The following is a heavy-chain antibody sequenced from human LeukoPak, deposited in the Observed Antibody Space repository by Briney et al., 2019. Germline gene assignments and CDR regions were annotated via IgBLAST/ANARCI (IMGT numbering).Heavy chain of an antibody. V-gene: IGHV4-34*01. CDR3: ARDSGTYGSAFDI. Sequence: SETLSLTCAVYGGSFSGYYWSWIRQPPGKGLEWIGEINHSGSTYYNPSLKSRVTISVDTSKNQFSLKLSSVTAADTAVYYCARDSGTYGSAFDIWGQGTMVTVSS. J-gene: IGHJ3*02. D-gene: IGHD1-26*01. CDR2: INHSGST. CDR1: GGSFSGYY.